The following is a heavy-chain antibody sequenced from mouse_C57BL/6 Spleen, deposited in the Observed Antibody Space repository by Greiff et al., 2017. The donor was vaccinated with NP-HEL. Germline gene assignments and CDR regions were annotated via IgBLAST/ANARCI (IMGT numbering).Heavy chain of an antibody. V-gene: IGHV1-61*01. CDR1: GYTFTSYW. CDR2: IYPSDSET. Sequence: QVQLQQPGAELVRPGSSVKLSCKASGYTFTSYWMDWVKQRPGQGLEWIGNIYPSDSETHYNQKFKDKATLTVDKSSSTAYMQLSSLTSEDSAVYYCARYGDGYYFFDYWGQGTTLTVSS. CDR3: ARYGDGYYFFDY. J-gene: IGHJ2*01. D-gene: IGHD2-3*01.